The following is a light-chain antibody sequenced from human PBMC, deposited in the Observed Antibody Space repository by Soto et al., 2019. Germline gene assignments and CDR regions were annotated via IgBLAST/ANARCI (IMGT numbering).Light chain of an antibody. J-gene: IGLJ1*01. CDR1: ASNIGNNS. V-gene: IGLV1-51*01. CDR3: GTWDTSLPACV. Sequence: QSVLTQPPSVSAAPGQRVTISCSGSASNIGNNSVSWYQQLPVAAHKLLIYDDNNRPSGIPDRFSGSRSGTSAILGITGLQTWDEADDYCGTWDTSLPACVFGPGTQLTVL. CDR2: DDN.